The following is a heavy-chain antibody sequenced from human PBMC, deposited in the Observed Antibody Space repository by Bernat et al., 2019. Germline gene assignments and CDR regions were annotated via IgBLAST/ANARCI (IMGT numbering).Heavy chain of an antibody. CDR3: ASRIAVTGSWRGS. V-gene: IGHV3-48*03. CDR1: GFTFSSYE. CDR2: ISSSGGNT. D-gene: IGHD6-19*01. J-gene: IGHJ5*02. Sequence: EVQLVESGGGLVQPGGSLRLSCAASGFTFSSYEMNWVRQAPGKGLEWVSYISSSGGNTYYADSVKGRFTISGDNTKNSLYLQLNGLRAEDTAVYYCASRIAVTGSWRGSWGQGTLVTVSS.